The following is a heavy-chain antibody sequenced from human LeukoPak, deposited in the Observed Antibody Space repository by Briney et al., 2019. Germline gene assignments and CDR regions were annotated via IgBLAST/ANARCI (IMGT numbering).Heavy chain of an antibody. CDR1: GDSVSSNSAA. D-gene: IGHD6-19*01. CDR2: TYYRSKWYN. J-gene: IGHJ5*02. CDR3: AGGYSSGGKWFDP. V-gene: IGHV6-1*01. Sequence: SQTLSLTCAIFGDSVSSNSAAWNWIRQSPSRGLEWLGRTYYRSKWYNDYAVSVKSRITINPDTSKNQFSLQLSSVTPEDTAVYYCAGGYSSGGKWFDPWGQGTLVTVSS.